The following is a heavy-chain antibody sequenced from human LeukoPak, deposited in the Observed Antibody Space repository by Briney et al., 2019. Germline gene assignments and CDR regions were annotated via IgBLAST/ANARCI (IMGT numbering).Heavy chain of an antibody. CDR1: GGSISSYY. J-gene: IGHJ4*02. CDR2: IYYSGST. Sequence: SETLSLTCTVSGGSISSYYWGWIRQPPGKGLEWIGSIYYSGSTYYNPSLKSRVTISVDTSKNQFSLKLSSVTAADTAVYYCARGDGYNKSLWYWGQGTLVTVSS. D-gene: IGHD5-24*01. V-gene: IGHV4-39*07. CDR3: ARGDGYNKSLWY.